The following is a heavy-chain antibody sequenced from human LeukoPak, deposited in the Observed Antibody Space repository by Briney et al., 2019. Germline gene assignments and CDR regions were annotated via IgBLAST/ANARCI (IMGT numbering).Heavy chain of an antibody. Sequence: PGGSLRLSCAASGFTFSSYAMHWVRQAPGKGLEWVAVISYDGSNKYYADSVKGRFTISRDNSKNTLYLQMNSLRAEDTAVYYCARAKDGSGRLGAFDIWGQGTMVTVSS. D-gene: IGHD3-10*01. CDR3: ARAKDGSGRLGAFDI. V-gene: IGHV3-30*04. CDR1: GFTFSSYA. J-gene: IGHJ3*02. CDR2: ISYDGSNK.